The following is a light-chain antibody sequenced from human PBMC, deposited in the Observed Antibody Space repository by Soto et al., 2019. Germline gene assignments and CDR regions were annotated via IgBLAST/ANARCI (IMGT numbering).Light chain of an antibody. V-gene: IGLV1-40*01. CDR3: QSYDSSLRGSV. Sequence: QPVLTQPPSVSGAPGQSLTISCTGSSSNIGAGYDVHWYQQLPGTAPKLLIYANTARPSGVPARFSGSKSGTSASLAINGLQTEDEADYYCQSYDSSLRGSVFGTGTKVTVL. CDR2: ANT. J-gene: IGLJ1*01. CDR1: SSNIGAGYD.